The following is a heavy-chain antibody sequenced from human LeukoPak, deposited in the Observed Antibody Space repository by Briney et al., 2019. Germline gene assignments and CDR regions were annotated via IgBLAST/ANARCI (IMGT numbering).Heavy chain of an antibody. V-gene: IGHV4-39*07. J-gene: IGHJ3*02. Sequence: SETLSLTCSVSGGSISSSSHYWGWIRQPPGKGLEWIGSIYYSGSTYYNPALKSRVTISVDTSKNQFSLRLSSVTAADTAVYYCARDRRRDLLHAFDIWGQGTMVTVSS. CDR1: GGSISSSSHY. D-gene: IGHD1-26*01. CDR3: ARDRRRDLLHAFDI. CDR2: IYYSGST.